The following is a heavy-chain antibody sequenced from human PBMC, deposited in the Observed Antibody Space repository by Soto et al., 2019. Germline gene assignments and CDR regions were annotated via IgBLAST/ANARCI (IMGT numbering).Heavy chain of an antibody. V-gene: IGHV4-4*02. J-gene: IGHJ2*01. CDR2: IYHSGST. Sequence: SETLSLTCAVSSGSISSSNWWSWVRQPPGKGLEWIGEIYHSGSTNYNPSLKSRVTISVDKSKNQFSLKLSSVTAADTAVYYCARGVIFSSGWYYWYFDLWGRGTLVTVS. CDR3: ARGVIFSSGWYYWYFDL. CDR1: SGSISSSNW. D-gene: IGHD6-19*01.